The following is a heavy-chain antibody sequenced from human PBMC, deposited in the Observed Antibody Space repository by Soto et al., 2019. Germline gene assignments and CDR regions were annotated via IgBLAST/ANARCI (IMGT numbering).Heavy chain of an antibody. CDR2: IKSKTDGGTT. D-gene: IGHD2-8*01. J-gene: IGHJ5*02. V-gene: IGHV3-15*01. CDR1: GFTFSNAW. CDR3: TRNIVLTVYVATTNNPILNWFDP. Sequence: EVQLVESGGGLVKPGGSLRLSCAASGFTFSNAWMSWVRQAPGKGLEWVGRIKSKTDGGTTDYAAPVKGRFTSSRDDSKSTLYMKSHTLKIEDSAVYFCTRNIVLTVYVATTNNPILNWFDPWGQGILVAVST.